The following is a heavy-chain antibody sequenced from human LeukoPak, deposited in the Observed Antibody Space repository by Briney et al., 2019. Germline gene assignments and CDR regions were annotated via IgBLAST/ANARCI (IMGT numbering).Heavy chain of an antibody. D-gene: IGHD6-19*01. CDR1: GFTVSSYA. Sequence: TGGSLRLSCAASGFTVSSYAMSWVRQAPGKGLEWVSAISGSGGSTYYADSVKGRFTISRDNSKNTLYLQMNSLRAEDTAVYYCAKEGIAVAGTREWFDPWGQGTLVTVSS. CDR3: AKEGIAVAGTREWFDP. V-gene: IGHV3-23*01. J-gene: IGHJ5*02. CDR2: ISGSGGST.